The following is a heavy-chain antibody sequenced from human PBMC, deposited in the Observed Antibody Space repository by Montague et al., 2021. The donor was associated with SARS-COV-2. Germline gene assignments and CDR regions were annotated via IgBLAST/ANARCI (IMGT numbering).Heavy chain of an antibody. CDR1: GESFSGFF. CDR3: ARWDPQTLTLIGLRGKSASDY. CDR2: INDRGVTNX. J-gene: IGHJ4*02. Sequence: SETLSLTCAVYGESFSGFFWSWIRQPPGKGLEWIAEINDRGVTNXNYNPSLRSRVTISVDTSKSQFSLKLSSVTAADTGVYYCARWDPQTLTLIGLRGKSASDYWGQGTLVTVSS. D-gene: IGHD4-23*01. V-gene: IGHV4-34*01.